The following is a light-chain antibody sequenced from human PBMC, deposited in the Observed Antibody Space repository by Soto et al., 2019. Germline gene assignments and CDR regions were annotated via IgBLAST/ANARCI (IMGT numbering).Light chain of an antibody. J-gene: IGKJ5*01. V-gene: IGKV3-20*01. CDR3: QQYGNSPAIT. CDR1: QSVGNY. Sequence: EIVLTQSPGTLSLSPGERATLSCRASQSVGNYLAWYQQKPGQAPRLLISGVSNRATGTPDRFSGSGSGTDFTLTVSRLEPEDFAVYYCQQYGNSPAITFGQGTRLEIK. CDR2: GVS.